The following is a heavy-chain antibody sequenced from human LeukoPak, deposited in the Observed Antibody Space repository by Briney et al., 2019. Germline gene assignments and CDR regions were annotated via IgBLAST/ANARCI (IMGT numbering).Heavy chain of an antibody. CDR2: IRYDGSDK. V-gene: IGHV3-30*02. Sequence: GGSLRLSCAASGFTFSSYGMHWVRQAPGKGLEWVAFIRYDGSDKYYADSVKGRFTISRDNSKNTLSLQMNSLRPEDTAVYYCTRAGGLVRGVHYYYYMDVWGKGTTVTISS. CDR3: TRAGGLVRGVHYYYYMDV. CDR1: GFTFSSYG. D-gene: IGHD3-10*01. J-gene: IGHJ6*03.